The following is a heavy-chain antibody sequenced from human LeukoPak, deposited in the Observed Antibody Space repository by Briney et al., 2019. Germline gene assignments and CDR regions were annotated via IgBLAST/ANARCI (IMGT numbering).Heavy chain of an antibody. CDR3: AKDIVGDFWSGYYMSFDY. Sequence: GGSLRLSCAASGFTFDDYAMHWVRQAPGKGLEWVSGISWNGGSIGYADSVKGRFTISRDNAKNSLYLQMNSLRAEDMALYYCAKDIVGDFWSGYYMSFDYWGQGTLVTVSS. CDR2: ISWNGGSI. V-gene: IGHV3-9*03. J-gene: IGHJ4*02. D-gene: IGHD3-3*01. CDR1: GFTFDDYA.